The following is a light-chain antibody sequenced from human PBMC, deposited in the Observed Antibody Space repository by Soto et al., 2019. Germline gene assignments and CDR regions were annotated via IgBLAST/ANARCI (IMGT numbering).Light chain of an antibody. CDR1: QDIRND. V-gene: IGKV1-6*01. Sequence: AIQMTQSPSSLSASVGDRVTITCRASQDIRNDLGWYQQKPGKAPKLLIYAASSLESGVPSRFSGGGSGTDFTLTISSLQPEDFATYYCLQDYNSPRTFGQGTKVDIK. CDR3: LQDYNSPRT. CDR2: AAS. J-gene: IGKJ1*01.